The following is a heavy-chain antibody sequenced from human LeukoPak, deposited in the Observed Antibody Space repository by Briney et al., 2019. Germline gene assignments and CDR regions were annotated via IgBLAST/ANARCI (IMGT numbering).Heavy chain of an antibody. V-gene: IGHV5-51*03. J-gene: IGHJ6*03. CDR2: IYPGDSDT. Sequence: PGESLKISCKGSGYSFTSYWIGWVRQMPGKGLEWMGIIYPGDSDTRYSPSFQGQVTISADKSISTAYLQWSSLKASDTAMYYCARAVTGGLTYYYYYMDVWGKGTTVTVSS. D-gene: IGHD7-27*01. CDR1: GYSFTSYW. CDR3: ARAVTGGLTYYYYYMDV.